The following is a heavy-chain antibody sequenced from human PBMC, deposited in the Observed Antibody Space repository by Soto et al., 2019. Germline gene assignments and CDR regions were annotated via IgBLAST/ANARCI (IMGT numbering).Heavy chain of an antibody. CDR3: ARTGYYDSSVHYYRTYYYGMDV. V-gene: IGHV1-69*13. CDR2: IIPIFGTA. J-gene: IGHJ6*02. D-gene: IGHD3-22*01. CDR1: GGTFSSYA. Sequence: GASVKVSCKASGGTFSSYAISWVRQAPGQGLEWMGGIIPIFGTANYAQKFQGRVTITADESTSTAYMELSSLRSEDTAVYYCARTGYYDSSVHYYRTYYYGMDVPGQRTTVTISS.